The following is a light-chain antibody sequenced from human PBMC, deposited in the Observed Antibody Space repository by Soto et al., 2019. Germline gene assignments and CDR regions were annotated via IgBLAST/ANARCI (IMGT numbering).Light chain of an antibody. Sequence: ALQLTQSPSSLSASVGDRVTITCRASQGISSALAWYQQKPGKAPKLLIYDASSLESGLPSRFSGSGSGTDFTLTSSSLQPEVFATYYCLQFKSYRFTFGPGTKVDI. J-gene: IGKJ3*01. CDR3: LQFKSYRFT. V-gene: IGKV1-13*02. CDR2: DAS. CDR1: QGISSA.